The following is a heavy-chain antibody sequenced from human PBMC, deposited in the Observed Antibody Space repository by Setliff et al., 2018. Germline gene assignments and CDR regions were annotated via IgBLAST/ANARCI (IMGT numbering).Heavy chain of an antibody. J-gene: IGHJ6*03. V-gene: IGHV4-61*09. CDR3: ARMTGFQYIDV. D-gene: IGHD3-3*01. Sequence: PSETLSLTCSVSGGSISSGSDYWGWFRQPAGKELEWIGQIYTSWSTIYNPSLKSRVTILLDTSKNQFSLTLTSVTAADTAVYYCARMTGFQYIDVWGKGTTVTV. CDR1: GGSISSGSDY. CDR2: IYTSWST.